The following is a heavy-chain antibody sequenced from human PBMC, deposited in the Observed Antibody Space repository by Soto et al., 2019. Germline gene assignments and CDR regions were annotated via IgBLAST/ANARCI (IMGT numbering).Heavy chain of an antibody. D-gene: IGHD3-3*01. CDR3: ARVGFLEWSKTNWFDP. CDR1: GYTFTSYG. CDR2: ISAYNGNT. V-gene: IGHV1-18*01. Sequence: ASVNVSCKASGYTFTSYGISWVRQAPGQGLEWMEWISAYNGNTNYAQKLQGRVTMTTDTSTSTAYMELRSLRSDDTAVYYCARVGFLEWSKTNWFDPWGQGTLVTVSS. J-gene: IGHJ5*02.